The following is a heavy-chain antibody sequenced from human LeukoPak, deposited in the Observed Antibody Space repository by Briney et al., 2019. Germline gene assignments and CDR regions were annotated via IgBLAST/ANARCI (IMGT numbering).Heavy chain of an antibody. CDR1: GFPFGNYV. V-gene: IGHV3-48*03. Sequence: GGSLRLSCEASGFPFGNYVMNWVRQAPGRGLEWVSYTSSSGSAIYYADSMKGRFTISRDNAKTSMYLQMNSLRAEDTAVYYCARGGYPYGMDVWGPGTTVTVSS. CDR2: TSSSGSAI. CDR3: ARGGYPYGMDV. D-gene: IGHD3-16*02. J-gene: IGHJ6*02.